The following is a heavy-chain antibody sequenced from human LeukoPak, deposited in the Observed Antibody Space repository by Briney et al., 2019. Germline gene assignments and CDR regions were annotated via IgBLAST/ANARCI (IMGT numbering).Heavy chain of an antibody. V-gene: IGHV1-2*02. CDR3: ARGYYGSGSYFNYYYYYYMDV. Sequence: ASVKVSCKASGYSFTDYYMHWVRQAPGQGLEWMGWINPNSGGTNYAQKFQGRVTMTRDTSISTAYMELNRLRSEDTAVYYCARGYYGSGSYFNYYYYYYMDVWGKGTTVTISS. CDR1: GYSFTDYY. D-gene: IGHD3-10*01. J-gene: IGHJ6*03. CDR2: INPNSGGT.